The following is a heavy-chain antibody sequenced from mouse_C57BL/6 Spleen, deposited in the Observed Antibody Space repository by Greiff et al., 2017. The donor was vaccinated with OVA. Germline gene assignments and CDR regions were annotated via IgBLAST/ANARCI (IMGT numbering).Heavy chain of an antibody. CDR1: GYTFTSYW. D-gene: IGHD2-13*01. CDR3: AREGRDVGAMDY. V-gene: IGHV1-55*01. CDR2: IYPGSGST. J-gene: IGHJ4*01. Sequence: QVQLQQPGAELVKPGASVKMSCKASGYTFTSYWITWVKQRPGQGLEWIGDIYPGSGSTNYNEKFKSKATLTVDTSSSTAYMQLSSLTSEDSAVYYCAREGRDVGAMDYWGQGTSVTVSS.